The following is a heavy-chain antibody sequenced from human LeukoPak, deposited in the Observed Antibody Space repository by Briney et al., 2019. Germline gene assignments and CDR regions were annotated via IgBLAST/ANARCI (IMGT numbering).Heavy chain of an antibody. CDR1: GYSISSGYY. V-gene: IGHV4-38-2*01. Sequence: SETLSLTCAVSGYSISSGYYWGWIRQPPGKGLEWIGEINHSGSTNYNPSLKSRVTISVDTSKNQFSLKLSSVTAADTAVYYCARGPSSSSWYKVFDYWGQGTLVTVSS. CDR3: ARGPSSSSWYKVFDY. D-gene: IGHD6-13*01. J-gene: IGHJ4*02. CDR2: INHSGST.